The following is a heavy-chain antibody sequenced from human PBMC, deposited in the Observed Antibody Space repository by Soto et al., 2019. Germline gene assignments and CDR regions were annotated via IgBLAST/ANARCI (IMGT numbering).Heavy chain of an antibody. J-gene: IGHJ4*02. CDR2: INPDSGGT. CDR1: GYMFSGYY. CDR3: TRKVATFNFDS. Sequence: QVQLVQSGAEVKKPGASVKVSCKASGYMFSGYYMHWVRQAPGQGLEWMGWINPDSGGTNYQQKCQGRVTMTRDTSISTAYMELSSLRSDDTAVYYCTRKVATFNFDSWGQGTLVTVSS. D-gene: IGHD5-12*01. V-gene: IGHV1-2*02.